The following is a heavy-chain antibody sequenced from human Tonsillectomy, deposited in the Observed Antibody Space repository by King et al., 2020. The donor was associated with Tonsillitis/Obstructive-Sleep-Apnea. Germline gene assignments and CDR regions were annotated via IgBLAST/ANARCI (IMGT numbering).Heavy chain of an antibody. CDR1: GFTFSSYG. CDR3: AKDRGTFRFLDYFDN. D-gene: IGHD3-3*01. Sequence: VQLVESGGGVVQPGRSLRLSCAASGFTFSSYGMHWVRQAPGKGLEWVAVISYDGSDKYYADSVKGRFTISRDNSKNTMYLQMNGLRAEDTAVYYCAKDRGTFRFLDYFDNWGQGALVTVSS. J-gene: IGHJ4*02. CDR2: ISYDGSDK. V-gene: IGHV3-30*18.